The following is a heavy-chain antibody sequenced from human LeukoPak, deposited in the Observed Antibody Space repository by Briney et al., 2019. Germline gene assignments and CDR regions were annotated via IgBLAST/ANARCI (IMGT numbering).Heavy chain of an antibody. CDR3: ARVTGPYDFWSGYYTDY. CDR2: IYYSGST. J-gene: IGHJ4*02. CDR1: GGSISSGDYY. V-gene: IGHV4-30-4*08. Sequence: TLSLTCTVSGGSISSGDYYWSWIRQPPGKGLEWIGYIYYSGSTYYNPSLKSRVTISVDTSMNQFSLKLSSVTAADTAVYYCARVTGPYDFWSGYYTDYWGQGTLVTVSS. D-gene: IGHD3-3*01.